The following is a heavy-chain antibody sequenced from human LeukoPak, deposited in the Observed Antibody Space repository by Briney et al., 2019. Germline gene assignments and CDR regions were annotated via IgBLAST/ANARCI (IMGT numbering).Heavy chain of an antibody. CDR2: VSWNSGSI. V-gene: IGHV3-9*01. Sequence: GGSLRLSCTASGFTFGDYAMYWVRQAPGKGLEWVSGVSWNSGSIGYADSVKGRFTISRDNAKNSLYLQMNSLRAEDTALYYCAKDLYSSSWNYFDYWGQGTLVTVSS. CDR3: AKDLYSSSWNYFDY. J-gene: IGHJ4*02. D-gene: IGHD6-13*01. CDR1: GFTFGDYA.